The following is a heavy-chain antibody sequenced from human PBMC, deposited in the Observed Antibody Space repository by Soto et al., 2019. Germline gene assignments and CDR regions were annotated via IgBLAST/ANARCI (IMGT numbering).Heavy chain of an antibody. CDR2: ISYDGNNK. J-gene: IGHJ4*02. Sequence: PGGSLRLSCAASEFTFSNYAMHWVRQDPGKGLQWLAVISYDGNNKYYADSVEGRFTISRDNSKNTVYLQMNSLRLEDTAVYYCARGPSYSDSYFDHWGQGTLVTV. CDR3: ARGPSYSDSYFDH. CDR1: EFTFSNYA. D-gene: IGHD4-17*01. V-gene: IGHV3-30*03.